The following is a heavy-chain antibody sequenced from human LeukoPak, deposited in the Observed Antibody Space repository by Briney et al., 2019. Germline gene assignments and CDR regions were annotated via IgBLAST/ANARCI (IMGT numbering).Heavy chain of an antibody. CDR2: ISGSGSTT. CDR3: ANDRVSYGANSGIADY. V-gene: IGHV3-23*01. CDR1: GFTFGSYG. J-gene: IGHJ4*02. D-gene: IGHD4-23*01. Sequence: SGGSLRLSCAASGFTFGSYGMSWVRQGPGKGLEWVSAISGSGSTTNYADSVKGRFTVSRDNSKNTLHLQMNSLRAEDTAVYYCANDRVSYGANSGIADYWGQGTLVTVSS.